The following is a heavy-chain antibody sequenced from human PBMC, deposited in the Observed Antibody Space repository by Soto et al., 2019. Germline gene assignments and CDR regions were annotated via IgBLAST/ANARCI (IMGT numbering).Heavy chain of an antibody. CDR1: GYIFSNYG. D-gene: IGHD2-21*02. CDR2: ISYDGSNK. CDR3: ARAGLAYCGGDCSYYFDY. V-gene: IGHV3-30*19. J-gene: IGHJ4*02. Sequence: GGSLRLSCAASGYIFSNYGMHWVRQAPGKGLEWVAVISYDGSNKYYADSVKGRFTISRDNSKNTLYLQMNSLRAEDTAVYYCARAGLAYCGGDCSYYFDYWGQGTLVTVSS.